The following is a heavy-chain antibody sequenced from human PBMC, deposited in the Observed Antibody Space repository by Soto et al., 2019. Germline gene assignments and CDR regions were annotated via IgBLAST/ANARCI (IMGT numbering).Heavy chain of an antibody. V-gene: IGHV1-69*12. Sequence: QVQLVQSGAEVKKPGSSVKVSCKASGGTISNYAISWVRQAPGQGLEWMGGIIPIFTTANYAQKFQGRVTITADESTSAVYMELSSLRSEDTAVYSCARGWRDSSGYYYRYWGQGTLVTVSS. CDR1: GGTISNYA. D-gene: IGHD3-22*01. J-gene: IGHJ4*02. CDR3: ARGWRDSSGYYYRY. CDR2: IIPIFTTA.